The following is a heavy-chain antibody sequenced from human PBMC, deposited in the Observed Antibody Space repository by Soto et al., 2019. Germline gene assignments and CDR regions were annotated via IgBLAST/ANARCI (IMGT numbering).Heavy chain of an antibody. Sequence: QVQLVQSGTEERKPGASVKVSCKALGYTFSTYAMHWVRRAPGQSLEWMGWFNGGNGNIKYSQKFEGRVTITTDTAASTAYMELNMLRSEDTAVYYCARGNVRGGCLDYWGQGTLVSVS. CDR1: GYTFSTYA. D-gene: IGHD3-10*01. CDR3: ARGNVRGGCLDY. CDR2: FNGGNGNI. J-gene: IGHJ4*02. V-gene: IGHV1-3*05.